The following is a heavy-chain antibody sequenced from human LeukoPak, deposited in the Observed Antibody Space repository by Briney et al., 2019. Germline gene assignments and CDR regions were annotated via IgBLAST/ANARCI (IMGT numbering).Heavy chain of an antibody. CDR3: AKDLSGRFWSGYYFDY. D-gene: IGHD3-3*01. J-gene: IGHJ4*02. V-gene: IGHV3-23*01. Sequence: GGSLRLSCAASGFTFSSYAMSWVRQAPGKGLEWVSAISGSGGSTYYADSVKGRFTISRDNSKNTLYLQMNSLRAEDTAVYYCAKDLSGRFWSGYYFDYWGQGTLVTVPS. CDR2: ISGSGGST. CDR1: GFTFSSYA.